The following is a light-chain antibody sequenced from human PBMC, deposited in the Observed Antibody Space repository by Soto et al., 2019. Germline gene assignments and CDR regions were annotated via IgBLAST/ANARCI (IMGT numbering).Light chain of an antibody. CDR3: QQYNSWPLT. Sequence: EIVMTQSPATLSVSPWERATLSCRASQSVGSDLAWYQQKPGQAPRLVIYDIFTRATGVPTRFSGSRSGAEFTLTISSLQSEDFAVYYCQQYNSWPLTFGGGTKVDIK. V-gene: IGKV3D-15*01. CDR1: QSVGSD. J-gene: IGKJ4*01. CDR2: DIF.